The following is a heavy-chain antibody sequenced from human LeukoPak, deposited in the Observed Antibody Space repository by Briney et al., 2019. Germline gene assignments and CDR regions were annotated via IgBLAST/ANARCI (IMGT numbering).Heavy chain of an antibody. CDR2: TYYSGST. Sequence: PSETLSLTCTVSGASVSSYYWSWIRQPPGKRLEWIGFTYYSGSTNYNSSLKSRVTISLDTSRNQFSLKLSSVTAADMAVYYCARKVGMSFDYWGQGTLVTVSS. V-gene: IGHV4-59*08. CDR3: ARKVGMSFDY. J-gene: IGHJ4*02. D-gene: IGHD2-21*01. CDR1: GASVSSYY.